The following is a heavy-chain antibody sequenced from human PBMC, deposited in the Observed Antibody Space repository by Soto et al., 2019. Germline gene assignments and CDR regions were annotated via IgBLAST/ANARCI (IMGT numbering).Heavy chain of an antibody. CDR2: IYYSGST. CDR1: RGSINSGGYY. V-gene: IGHV4-31*03. D-gene: IGHD1-1*01. J-gene: IGHJ6*02. Sequence: QVQLQASGPGLVKPSQTLSLTCTVSRGSINSGGYYWSWIRQHPGKGLEWIGNIYYSGSTYYNPSLKSRLTISVDPSKNQFSLRLTSVTAADTAVYYCARVDWNVRYYYAMDVWGQGTTVTVSS. CDR3: ARVDWNVRYYYAMDV.